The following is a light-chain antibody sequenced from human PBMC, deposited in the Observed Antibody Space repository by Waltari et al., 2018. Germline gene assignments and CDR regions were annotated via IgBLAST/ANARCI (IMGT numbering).Light chain of an antibody. J-gene: IGKJ4*01. CDR1: QTISNW. CDR3: QHYNNYPLT. Sequence: DIQMTQSPSTLSASVGDRVTITCRASQTISNWLAWYQQKPGKAPGVLSYKASSLESGVPSRFSGSGSGTEFTLTISSLQPDDFATYYCQHYNNYPLTFGGGTKVEIK. V-gene: IGKV1-5*03. CDR2: KAS.